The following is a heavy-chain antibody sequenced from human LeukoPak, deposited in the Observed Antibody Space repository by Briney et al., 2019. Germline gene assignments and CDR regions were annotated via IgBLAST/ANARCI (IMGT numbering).Heavy chain of an antibody. V-gene: IGHV4-59*08. CDR1: ADSITSGY. Sequence: PSETLSLTCSLSADSITSGYWSWIRQPPGKGLEWIGYIYGIENTDYNPSLMSRVTISLDTSKNQLSPNLTAVTAADTAVSYCAGRGQRYFRDWGQGTLVTVSS. J-gene: IGHJ1*01. CDR3: AGRGQRYFRD. CDR2: IYGIENT. D-gene: IGHD3-9*01.